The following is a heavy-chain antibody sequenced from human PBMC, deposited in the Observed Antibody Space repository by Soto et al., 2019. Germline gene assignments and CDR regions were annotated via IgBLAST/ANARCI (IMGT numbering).Heavy chain of an antibody. CDR1: GYTFTSYG. CDR2: ISAYNGNT. J-gene: IGHJ6*02. CDR3: ARDLTSRWYQLLSRYYYYGMDV. Sequence: GASVKVSCKASGYTFTSYGISWVRQAPGQGLEWMGWISAYNGNTNYAQKLQGRVTMTTDTSTSTAYMELRSLRSDDTAVYYGARDLTSRWYQLLSRYYYYGMDVWGQGTTVTVSS. D-gene: IGHD2-2*01. V-gene: IGHV1-18*04.